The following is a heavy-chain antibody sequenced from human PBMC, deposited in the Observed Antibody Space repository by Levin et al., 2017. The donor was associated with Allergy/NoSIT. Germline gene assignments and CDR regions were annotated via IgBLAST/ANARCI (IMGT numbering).Heavy chain of an antibody. D-gene: IGHD2-2*02. CDR3: AREGTCGSSTCYTHYYYAMDV. Sequence: PSETLSLTCTVSGGSISNYYWSWIRQPAGKGLEWIGRIYTTGSTNYNPSLKSRVTMSVDTSKNQFSVKLTSVTAADTAVYYCAREGTCGSSTCYTHYYYAMDVWGQGTTVTVSS. CDR2: IYTTGST. V-gene: IGHV4-4*07. J-gene: IGHJ6*02. CDR1: GGSISNYY.